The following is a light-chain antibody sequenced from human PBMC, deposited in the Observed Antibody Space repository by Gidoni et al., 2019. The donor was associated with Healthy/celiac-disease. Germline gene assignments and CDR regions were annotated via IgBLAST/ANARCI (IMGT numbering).Light chain of an antibody. V-gene: IGLV4-69*01. CDR1: SGHSSYA. CDR3: QTWGTGTVV. J-gene: IGLJ2*01. Sequence: QLVLTQSPSSSASLGASVKLTYTLNSGHSSYAIAWHPQQPEKGPRYLMKLNSDGSPSKGDGIPDRFSGSSSGAERYLTISSLQSEDEADYYCQTWGTGTVVFGGGTKLTVL. CDR2: LNSDGSP.